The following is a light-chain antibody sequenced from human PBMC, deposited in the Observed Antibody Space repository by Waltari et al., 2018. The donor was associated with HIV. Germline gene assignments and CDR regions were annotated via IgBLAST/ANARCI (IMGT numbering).Light chain of an antibody. V-gene: IGKV4-1*01. J-gene: IGKJ1*01. CDR3: QQYYSTPWT. CDR1: QSILYSANNKNY. Sequence: DIVMIQSPDSLTVSLGERATINCKSSQSILYSANNKNYLTWYQQKPGQPPKLLIYWASTREAGVPDRFSGSGSGTDFTLTISSLHAEDVAVYYCQQYYSTPWTFGQGTKVEIK. CDR2: WAS.